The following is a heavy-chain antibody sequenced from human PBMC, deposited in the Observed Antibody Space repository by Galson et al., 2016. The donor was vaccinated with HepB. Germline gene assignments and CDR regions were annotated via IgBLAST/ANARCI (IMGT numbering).Heavy chain of an antibody. CDR3: TRDHPGVCDADY. D-gene: IGHD2-2*01. V-gene: IGHV3-74*03. Sequence: SLRLSCAASGFNFGTYWMYWVRQAPGKGLMCVSRINTDGRTTMYADSVKGRFTISRDDAKSTVYLQMNSLRVEDTAVYYCTRDHPGVCDADYWGQGTLVTVSS. CDR2: INTDGRTT. J-gene: IGHJ4*02. CDR1: GFNFGTYW.